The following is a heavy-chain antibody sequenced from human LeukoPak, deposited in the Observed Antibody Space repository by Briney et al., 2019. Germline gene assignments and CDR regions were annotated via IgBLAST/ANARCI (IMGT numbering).Heavy chain of an antibody. CDR2: ISDTGSVI. D-gene: IGHD2/OR15-2a*01. V-gene: IGHV3-48*01. CDR3: AREVSGFDV. CDR1: GFTLTSNR. Sequence: GGSLTLSCVASGFTLTSNRMNWVRQAPGKGLEWIAYISDTGSVIYYADSVKGRFTISRDSVKNSLFLQMTSLTGEDTAVYYCAREVSGFDVWGQGTMVTVSS. J-gene: IGHJ3*01.